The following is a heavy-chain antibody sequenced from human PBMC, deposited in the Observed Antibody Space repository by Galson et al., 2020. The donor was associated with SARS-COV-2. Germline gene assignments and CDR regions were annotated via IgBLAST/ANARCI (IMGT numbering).Heavy chain of an antibody. V-gene: IGHV3-23*01. D-gene: IGHD7-27*01. CDR2: ISGSGGTT. Sequence: GESPKISCVAPGFTFNNYGLRWVRQAPGKGLEWVSAISGSGGTTYYGDSVKGRFGISRDNSRETVYLEMNSLRAEDTAVYYCARRDVTGARDSWGKGTLVTVSS. J-gene: IGHJ5*02. CDR1: GFTFNNYG. CDR3: ARRDVTGARDS.